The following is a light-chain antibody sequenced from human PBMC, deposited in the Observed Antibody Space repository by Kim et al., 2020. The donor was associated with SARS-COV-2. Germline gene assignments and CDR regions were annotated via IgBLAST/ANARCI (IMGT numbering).Light chain of an antibody. Sequence: AEEQTARMSGGGNNIGGHSVHWYQQKPGQAPVLVICYASDRPSGIPERFSGSKAATTATMTSSRVEAGDEADYYCQVGDTDTEDYVFGTGTKVTVL. CDR3: QVGDTDTEDYV. CDR2: YAS. J-gene: IGLJ1*01. CDR1: NIGGHS. V-gene: IGLV3-21*01.